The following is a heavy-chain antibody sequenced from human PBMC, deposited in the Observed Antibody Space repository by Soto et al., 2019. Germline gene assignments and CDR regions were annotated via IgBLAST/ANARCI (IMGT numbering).Heavy chain of an antibody. CDR3: AADTRGYRWEGY. J-gene: IGHJ4*02. D-gene: IGHD5-18*01. Sequence: SVKVSCKASGFTFTSSAVQWVRQARGQRLEWIGWIVVGSGNTNYAQKFQERVTITRDMSTSTAYMELSSLRSEDTAVYYCAADTRGYRWEGYWGQGTLVTVSS. CDR2: IVVGSGNT. V-gene: IGHV1-58*01. CDR1: GFTFTSSA.